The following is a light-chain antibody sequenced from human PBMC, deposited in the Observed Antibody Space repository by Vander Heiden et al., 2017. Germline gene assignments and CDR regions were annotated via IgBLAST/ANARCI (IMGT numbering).Light chain of an antibody. CDR3: LQYYAYPQT. J-gene: IGKJ1*01. Sequence: IRMNQFPDSLYASKEDRVAITCRASQGMNTYLAWYQEKAGKAPKLLIYAASTLQSGVPSRFSGSGSGTDFTLTISRLQSEDSATYYCLQYYAYPQTFGQGTKVEI. V-gene: IGKV1-8*01. CDR2: AAS. CDR1: QGMNTY.